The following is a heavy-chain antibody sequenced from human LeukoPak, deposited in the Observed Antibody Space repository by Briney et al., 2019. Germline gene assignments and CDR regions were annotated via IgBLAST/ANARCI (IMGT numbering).Heavy chain of an antibody. CDR2: IYSGGST. V-gene: IGHV3-53*01. D-gene: IGHD3-9*01. CDR1: GFTVSSNY. J-gene: IGHJ6*02. Sequence: GGSLRLSCGASGFTVSSNYMSWVRQAPGKGLEWVSVIYSGGSTYYADSVKGRFTISRDNSKHTLYLQMNSLRAEDTAVYYCARDGTYYDILTEDYYYYGMDVWGQGTTVTVSS. CDR3: ARDGTYYDILTEDYYYYGMDV.